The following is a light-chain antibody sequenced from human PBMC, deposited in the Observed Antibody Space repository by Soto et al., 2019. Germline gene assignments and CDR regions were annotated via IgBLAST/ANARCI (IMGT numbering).Light chain of an antibody. CDR1: RSDVGGYNY. Sequence: QSALTQHASVSGYPGQSITISCTGTRSDVGGYNYVSWYQQHPGKAPKLMIYEVSNRPSGVSNRFYGSKSGNTASLTISGLQAEDEADYYCSSYTSSSTPVLGGGTKLTVL. CDR3: SSYTSSSTPV. V-gene: IGLV2-14*01. CDR2: EVS. J-gene: IGLJ2*01.